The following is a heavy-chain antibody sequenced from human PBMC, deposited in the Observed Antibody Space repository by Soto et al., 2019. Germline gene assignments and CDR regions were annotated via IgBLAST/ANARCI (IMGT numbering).Heavy chain of an antibody. V-gene: IGHV3-30*04. CDR2: ISPNGNNQ. Sequence: GALRLSCAAPGFSFSVYALHWIRQAPGEGLEWVAVISPNGNNQYYADSVKGRFTISRDTSKSTLSLQMTSLRPEDMAVYYCASGAAFYYDTSRYWGQGTLVTAPQ. J-gene: IGHJ4*02. D-gene: IGHD3-22*01. CDR1: GFSFSVYA. CDR3: ASGAAFYYDTSRY.